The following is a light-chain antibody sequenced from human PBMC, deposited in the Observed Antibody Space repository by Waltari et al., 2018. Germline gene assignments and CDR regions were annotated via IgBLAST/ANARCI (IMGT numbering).Light chain of an antibody. Sequence: QSALTQPASVSGSPGQSITISCTETSSDVGGYNYVSWYQQHPGKAPKLIIYDVSNRPSGVSNRFSGSKSGDTASLTISGLQAEDEADYYCSSYTSSSSLLFGGGTKVTVL. J-gene: IGLJ2*01. CDR3: SSYTSSSSLL. V-gene: IGLV2-14*03. CDR1: SSDVGGYNY. CDR2: DVS.